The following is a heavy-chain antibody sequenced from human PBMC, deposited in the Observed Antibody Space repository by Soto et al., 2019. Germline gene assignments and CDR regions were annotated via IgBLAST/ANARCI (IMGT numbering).Heavy chain of an antibody. J-gene: IGHJ4*02. D-gene: IGHD6-13*01. CDR1: GGSISSYY. CDR2: IYYSGST. CDR3: ATTAGSSWSSIDY. Sequence: SETLSLTCTVPGGSISSYYWSWIRQPPGKGLEWIGYIYYSGSTNYNPSLKSRVTISVDTSKNQFSLKLSSVTAADTAVYYCATTAGSSWSSIDYWGQGTLVTVSS. V-gene: IGHV4-59*08.